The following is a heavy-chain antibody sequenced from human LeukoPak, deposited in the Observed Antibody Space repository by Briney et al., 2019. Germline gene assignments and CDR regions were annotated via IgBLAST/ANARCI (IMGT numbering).Heavy chain of an antibody. CDR3: ARHSVSTYYYDSSGYLFGY. J-gene: IGHJ4*02. CDR2: IYYSGST. D-gene: IGHD3-22*01. V-gene: IGHV4-39*01. Sequence: SETLSLTCTVSGGSISSSSYYWGWIRQPPGKGLEWIGSIYYSGSTYYNPSLKSRVTISVDTSKNQFSLKLSSVTAADTAVYYCARHSVSTYYYDSSGYLFGYWGQGTLVTVSS. CDR1: GGSISSSSYY.